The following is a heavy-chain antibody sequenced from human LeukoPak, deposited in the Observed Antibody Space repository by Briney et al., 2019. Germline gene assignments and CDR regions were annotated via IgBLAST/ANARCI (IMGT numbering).Heavy chain of an antibody. J-gene: IGHJ6*03. D-gene: IGHD6-13*01. CDR1: GFTFSSYW. Sequence: GGSLRLSCAASGFTFSSYWMSWVRQAPGKGLEWVANIKQDGSEKYYVDSVKGRFTISRDNAKNSLYLQMNSLRAEDTAVYYCARGRAAAGSYYYYYYMDVWGKGTTVTISS. CDR2: IKQDGSEK. CDR3: ARGRAAAGSYYYYYYMDV. V-gene: IGHV3-7*01.